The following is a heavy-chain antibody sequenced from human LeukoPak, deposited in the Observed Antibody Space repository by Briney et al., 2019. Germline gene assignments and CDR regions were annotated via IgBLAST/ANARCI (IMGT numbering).Heavy chain of an antibody. CDR2: IYTSGST. V-gene: IGHV4-4*07. J-gene: IGHJ6*03. Sequence: KPSETLSLTCTVSGGSISSYYWSWIRQPAGKGLEWIGRIYTSGSTNYNPSLKSRVTISVDKSKNLFSLKLSSVTAADTAVYYCARDLGWLSDPHYYYYYMDVWGKGTTVTVSS. CDR1: GGSISSYY. D-gene: IGHD3-22*01. CDR3: ARDLGWLSDPHYYYYYMDV.